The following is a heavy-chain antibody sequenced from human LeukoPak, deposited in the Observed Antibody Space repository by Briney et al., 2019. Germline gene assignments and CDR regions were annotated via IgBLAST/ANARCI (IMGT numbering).Heavy chain of an antibody. CDR3: ARARIAAAGTTFDY. V-gene: IGHV1-8*01. D-gene: IGHD6-13*01. Sequence: GASVKVSCKASGYTSTSYDINWVRQATGQGLEWMGWMNPNSGNTGYAQKFQGRVTMTRNTSISTAYMELSSLRSEDTAVYYCARARIAAAGTTFDYWGQGTLVTVSS. CDR2: MNPNSGNT. CDR1: GYTSTSYD. J-gene: IGHJ4*02.